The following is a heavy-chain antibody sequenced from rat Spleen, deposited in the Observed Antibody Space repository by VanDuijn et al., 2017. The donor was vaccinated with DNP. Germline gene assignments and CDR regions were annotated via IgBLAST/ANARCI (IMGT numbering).Heavy chain of an antibody. Sequence: EVQLVESGGGLVQAGRSLKLSCAASGFTFSDYNMAWVRQAPKKGLEWVAAIRYDGVRTYYRDSVKGRFTIFRDYVKSSLYLQMDSLRSEDTATYYCARGSGTYYWYFDFWGPGTMVTVSS. CDR1: GFTFSDYN. D-gene: IGHD4-4*01. V-gene: IGHV5S10*01. J-gene: IGHJ1*01. CDR3: ARGSGTYYWYFDF. CDR2: IRYDGVRT.